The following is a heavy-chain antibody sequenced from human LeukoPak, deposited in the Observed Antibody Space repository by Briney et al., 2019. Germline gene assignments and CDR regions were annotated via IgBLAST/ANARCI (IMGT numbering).Heavy chain of an antibody. J-gene: IGHJ6*03. V-gene: IGHV1-2*02. CDR3: ARTPAEYCSGGSCYSSPYYYYMDV. D-gene: IGHD2-15*01. Sequence: GASVKVSCKASGYTFTGYYMHWVRQAPGQGLEWMGWINPSSGGTNYAQKFQGRVTMTRDTSISTAYMELSRLRSDDTAVYYCARTPAEYCSGGSCYSSPYYYYMDVWGKGTTVTVSS. CDR1: GYTFTGYY. CDR2: INPSSGGT.